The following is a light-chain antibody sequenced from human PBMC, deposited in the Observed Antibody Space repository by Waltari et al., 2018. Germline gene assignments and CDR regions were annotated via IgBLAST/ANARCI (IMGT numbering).Light chain of an antibody. Sequence: EIVMTQSPATLSVSPGERATLSCRASQSVSSNLAWYQQKPGQAPRLLIYGASTRATGIPDRFSGSGSGTDFTLTISRLEPEDFAVYYCQYYSTSPPYTFGQGTKLEIK. J-gene: IGKJ2*01. V-gene: IGKV3D-15*01. CDR2: GAS. CDR3: QYYSTSPPYT. CDR1: QSVSSN.